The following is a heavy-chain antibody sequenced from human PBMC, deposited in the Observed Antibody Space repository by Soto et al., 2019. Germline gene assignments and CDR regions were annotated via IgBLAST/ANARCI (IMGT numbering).Heavy chain of an antibody. D-gene: IGHD6-19*01. Sequence: QITLKESGPTVVKTTQTLTLTCTFSGFSLSTSGVSVGWIRQPPGKALEWLALLYWDDDKRYRPSLKSRLTITMDTVKDQVVLTMTNMHAVDTGTYYCGHMESRGWNSFDSWGQGSLVTVSS. V-gene: IGHV2-5*02. CDR2: LYWDDDK. J-gene: IGHJ4*02. CDR1: GFSLSTSGVS. CDR3: GHMESRGWNSFDS.